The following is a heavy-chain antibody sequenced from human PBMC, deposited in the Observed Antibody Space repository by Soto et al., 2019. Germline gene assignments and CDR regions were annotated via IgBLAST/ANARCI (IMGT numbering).Heavy chain of an antibody. J-gene: IGHJ3*02. Sequence: QLQLQESGSGLVQPSQTLSLTCAVSGGSISSGGYSWSWIRQPPGKGLEWIGYIYHSGSTYYNPSLKSRVTISVDRSKNQFSLKLSSVTAADTAVYYCARGYVTMIVDGAFDIWGQGTMVTVSS. CDR3: ARGYVTMIVDGAFDI. D-gene: IGHD3-22*01. V-gene: IGHV4-30-2*01. CDR1: GGSISSGGYS. CDR2: IYHSGST.